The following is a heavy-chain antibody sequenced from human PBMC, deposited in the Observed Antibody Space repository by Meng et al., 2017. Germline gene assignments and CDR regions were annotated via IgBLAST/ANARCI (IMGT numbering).Heavy chain of an antibody. Sequence: VPRVTSGAEVKKPRASLQVSCKASVYTCTSYGISWVRQAPGQGLEWMGWISAYNGNTNYAQKLQGRVTMTTDTSTSTAYMELRSLRSDDTAVYYCARESRDYYFDYWGQGTLVTVSS. CDR3: ARESRDYYFDY. CDR2: ISAYNGNT. J-gene: IGHJ4*02. D-gene: IGHD3/OR15-3a*01. V-gene: IGHV1-18*01. CDR1: VYTCTSYG.